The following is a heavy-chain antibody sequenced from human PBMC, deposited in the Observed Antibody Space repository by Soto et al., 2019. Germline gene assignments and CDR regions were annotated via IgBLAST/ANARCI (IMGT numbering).Heavy chain of an antibody. J-gene: IGHJ6*03. V-gene: IGHV1-18*01. CDR2: ISAYNGNT. D-gene: IGHD3-3*02. Sequence: GASVKVSCKASGYTFTSYGISWVRQAPGQGLEWMGWISAYNGNTNYAQKLQGRVTMTTDTSTSTAYMELRSLRSDDTAVYYCARGGPTDIFGVVIIPLGYYYMDVWGKGTTVTVSS. CDR1: GYTFTSYG. CDR3: ARGGPTDIFGVVIIPLGYYYMDV.